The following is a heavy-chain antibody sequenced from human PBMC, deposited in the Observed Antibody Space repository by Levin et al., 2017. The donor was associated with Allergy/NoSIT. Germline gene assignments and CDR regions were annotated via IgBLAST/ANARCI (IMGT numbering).Heavy chain of an antibody. J-gene: IGHJ6*02. CDR1: GFTFSNYA. CDR2: ILYDGSSE. Sequence: GGSLRLSCATSGFTFSNYAMHWVRQAPGKGLEWVAVILYDGSSEYYADSVKGRFTISRDNSKYRLYLQMNSLRAEDTAVYFCARVAYSHPIYYYSYGMDVWGQGTTVTVSS. V-gene: IGHV3-30*04. D-gene: IGHD5-18*01. CDR3: ARVAYSHPIYYYSYGMDV.